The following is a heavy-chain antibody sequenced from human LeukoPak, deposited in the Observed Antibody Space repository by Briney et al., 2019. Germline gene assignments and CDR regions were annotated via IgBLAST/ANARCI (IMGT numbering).Heavy chain of an antibody. CDR3: ARDPLYCGSTTCYNYYYAVDV. Sequence: GGSLRLSCTASGFTFSSYSMNWVRQAPGKGLEWVSYISSSSSTIYYADSVKGRFTISRDNAKNSLYLQMNSLTDEDTAVYYCARDPLYCGSTTCYNYYYAVDVWGQGTTVTVSS. CDR2: ISSSSSTI. J-gene: IGHJ6*02. V-gene: IGHV3-48*02. D-gene: IGHD2-2*02. CDR1: GFTFSSYS.